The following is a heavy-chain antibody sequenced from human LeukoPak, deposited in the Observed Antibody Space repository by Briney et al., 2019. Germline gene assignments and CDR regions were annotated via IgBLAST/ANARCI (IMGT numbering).Heavy chain of an antibody. CDR3: AKGPWAMVRGVHFDY. D-gene: IGHD3-10*01. CDR1: GFTFSSYA. J-gene: IGHJ4*02. Sequence: GGSLRLSCVASGFTFSSYAMSWVRQAPGKGLEWVSAISGSGGSTYYADSVKGRFTISRDNSKNALYLQMNSLRAEDTAVYYCAKGPWAMVRGVHFDYWGQGTLVTVSS. CDR2: ISGSGGST. V-gene: IGHV3-23*01.